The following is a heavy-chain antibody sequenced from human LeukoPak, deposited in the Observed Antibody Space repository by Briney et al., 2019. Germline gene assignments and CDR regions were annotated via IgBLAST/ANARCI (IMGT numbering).Heavy chain of an antibody. Sequence: LEWMGWINPNSGGTNYAQKFQGRVTMTRDTSISTAYMELSRLRSDDTAVYYCASKDGRTDYWGQGTLVTVSS. CDR2: INPNSGGT. CDR3: ASKDGRTDY. D-gene: IGHD5-24*01. V-gene: IGHV1-2*02. J-gene: IGHJ4*02.